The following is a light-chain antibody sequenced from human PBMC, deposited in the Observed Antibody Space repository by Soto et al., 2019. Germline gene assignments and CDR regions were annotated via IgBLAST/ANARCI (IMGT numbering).Light chain of an antibody. V-gene: IGLV2-14*01. CDR2: EVS. CDR1: SRDVGGYNF. Sequence: QSALTQPASVSGSTGQSITISCTGTSRDVGGYNFVSWYQQHPGKAPKVMIYEVSNRPSGVSDRFSASKSGNTASLTISALQPEDEADYYCSSYTSSSTLVFGVGTKLTVL. CDR3: SSYTSSSTLV. J-gene: IGLJ2*01.